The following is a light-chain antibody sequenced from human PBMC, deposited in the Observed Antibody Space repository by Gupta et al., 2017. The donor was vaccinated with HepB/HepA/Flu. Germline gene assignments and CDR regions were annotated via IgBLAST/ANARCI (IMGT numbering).Light chain of an antibody. J-gene: IGLJ1*01. CDR2: DVS. V-gene: IGLV2-14*03. CDR1: SDVGGYNY. CDR3: SSYTSSSTLYG. Sequence: SALTQPASVSGSPGPSITISCTGTSDVGGYNYVSWYQQHPGKAPKLMIYDVSNRPSGVSNRFSGSKSGNTASLTISGLQAEDEADYYCSSYTSSSTLYGFGTGTKVNGL.